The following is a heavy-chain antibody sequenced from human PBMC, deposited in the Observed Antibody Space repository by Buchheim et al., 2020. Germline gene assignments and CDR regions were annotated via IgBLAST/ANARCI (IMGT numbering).Heavy chain of an antibody. J-gene: IGHJ4*02. CDR1: GFTFSSYW. D-gene: IGHD3-3*01. CDR2: IKQDGSEK. Sequence: EVQLVESGGGLVQPGGSLRLSCAASGFTFSSYWMSWVRQAPGKGLEWVANIKQDGSEKYYVDSVKGRFTISRDNAKNSLYLQMNSLRAEDTAVYYCARDRYYDFWSGWGSFDYWGQGTL. CDR3: ARDRYYDFWSGWGSFDY. V-gene: IGHV3-7*01.